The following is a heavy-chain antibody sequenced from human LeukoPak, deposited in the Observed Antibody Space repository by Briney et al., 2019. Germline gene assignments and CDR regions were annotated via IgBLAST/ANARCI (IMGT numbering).Heavy chain of an antibody. CDR2: SYYSGST. V-gene: IGHV4-59*01. Sequence: SETLFLTCSVSGCSISHYYWTWIRQPPGKTLEWIGYSYYSGSTKYNPSLKSRVTISVDTSNNQFSLNLRSVTAADTAVYYCATTTSGGDDFDIWGQGTMVTVSS. CDR3: ATTTSGGDDFDI. D-gene: IGHD1-26*01. CDR1: GCSISHYY. J-gene: IGHJ3*02.